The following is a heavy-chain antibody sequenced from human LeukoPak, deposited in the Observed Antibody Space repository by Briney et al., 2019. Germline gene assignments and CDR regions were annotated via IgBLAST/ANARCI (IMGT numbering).Heavy chain of an antibody. Sequence: GASVKLSCKASGYTFTSYGISWVRQAPGQGLEWMGWISAYNGNTNYAQKLQGRVTMTTDTSTSIAYMELRSLRSDDTAVYYCARDEEREYCSGGSCYRYFDYWGQGTLVTVSS. V-gene: IGHV1-18*01. CDR3: ARDEEREYCSGGSCYRYFDY. CDR2: ISAYNGNT. J-gene: IGHJ4*02. D-gene: IGHD2-15*01. CDR1: GYTFTSYG.